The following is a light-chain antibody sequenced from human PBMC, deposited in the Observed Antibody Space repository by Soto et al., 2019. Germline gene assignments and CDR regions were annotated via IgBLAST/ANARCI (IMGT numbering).Light chain of an antibody. V-gene: IGKV3D-15*01. Sequence: EIVMTQSPGTLSVSPGERATLSCRASQSFSINLAWYQQKPGQAPRLLIYDASTRATGIPARFSGSGSGTEFTLTISSLQSKDFAVYYCQQYNNWHPLTFGGGTKVDI. CDR1: QSFSIN. J-gene: IGKJ4*01. CDR2: DAS. CDR3: QQYNNWHPLT.